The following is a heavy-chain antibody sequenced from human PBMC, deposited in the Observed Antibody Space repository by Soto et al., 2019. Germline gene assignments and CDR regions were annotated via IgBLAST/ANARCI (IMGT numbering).Heavy chain of an antibody. Sequence: GGSLRLSCAASGFTFSRYAMSWVRQAPGKGLEWVSTVTGGGHTTYNADSVNGRFTISRDNSKNTLYLQMNNLRAEDTAIYYCASSSGDLDVYGMDIWGPGNTVTVSS. CDR1: GFTFSRYA. J-gene: IGHJ6*02. CDR2: VTGGGHTT. CDR3: ASSSGDLDVYGMDI. D-gene: IGHD3-10*01. V-gene: IGHV3-23*01.